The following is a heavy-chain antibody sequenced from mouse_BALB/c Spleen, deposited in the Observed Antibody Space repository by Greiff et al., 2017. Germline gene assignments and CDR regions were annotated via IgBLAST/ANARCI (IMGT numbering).Heavy chain of an antibody. CDR3: SIGGGGAMDY. J-gene: IGHJ4*01. CDR1: GFNIKDTY. Sequence: VQLQQSGAELVKPGASVKLSCTASGFNIKDTYMHWVKQRPEQGLEWIGRIDPANGNTKYDPKFQGKATITADTSSNTAYLQLSSLTSEDTAVYYWSIGGGGAMDYWGQGISVTVSS. CDR2: IDPANGNT. V-gene: IGHV14-3*02.